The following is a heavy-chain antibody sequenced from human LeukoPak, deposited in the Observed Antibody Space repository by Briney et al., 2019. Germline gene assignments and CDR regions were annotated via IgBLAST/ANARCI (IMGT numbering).Heavy chain of an antibody. CDR2: IIPIFGTA. CDR1: GGTFSSYA. D-gene: IGHD3-22*01. CDR3: ARVRYYYDSSGYYYFDY. J-gene: IGHJ4*02. V-gene: IGHV1-69*13. Sequence: SVKVSCKASGGTFSSYAISWVRQAPGQGLEWMGGIIPIFGTANYAQKFQGRVTITADESTSTAYMELSSLRSEDTAVHYCARVRYYYDSSGYYYFDYWGQGTLVTVSS.